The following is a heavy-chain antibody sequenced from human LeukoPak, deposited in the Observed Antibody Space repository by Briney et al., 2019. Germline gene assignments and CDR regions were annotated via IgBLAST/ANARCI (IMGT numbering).Heavy chain of an antibody. Sequence: PSQTLSLTCTVSGGSISSYYWSWIRQPPGKGLEWIGYIYYSGSTNYNPSLKSRVTISVDTSKNQFSLKLSSVTAADTAVYYCARDSDSGFGELLSVWGQGTLVTVSS. CDR3: ARDSDSGFGELLSV. D-gene: IGHD3-10*01. CDR2: IYYSGST. CDR1: GGSISSYY. J-gene: IGHJ4*02. V-gene: IGHV4-59*01.